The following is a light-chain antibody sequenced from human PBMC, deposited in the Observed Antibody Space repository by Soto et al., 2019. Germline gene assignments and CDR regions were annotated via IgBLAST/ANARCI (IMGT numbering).Light chain of an antibody. CDR1: QSVSSN. J-gene: IGKJ1*01. Sequence: EIVMTQSPATLFVSPGERATLSCRASQSVSSNLAWYQQKPGQAPRLLLYGASTRATGIPVRFSGSGSGTEFTLTISSLQSEDFAVYYCQQYNNWPPWTFGQGTKVEIK. CDR2: GAS. CDR3: QQYNNWPPWT. V-gene: IGKV3-15*01.